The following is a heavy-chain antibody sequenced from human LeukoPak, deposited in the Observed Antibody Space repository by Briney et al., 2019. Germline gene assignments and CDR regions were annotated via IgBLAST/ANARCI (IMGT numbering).Heavy chain of an antibody. V-gene: IGHV5-51*01. D-gene: IGHD4-17*01. CDR3: ARLTVTTSGDYYYGMDV. J-gene: IGHJ6*02. Sequence: GESLKISCKGSGYSFTSYWIGWVRQMPGKGLEWMGIIYPGDSDTRYSPSFQGQVTISADKSISTAYLQWSSLKASDTAMYYCARLTVTTSGDYYYGMDVWGQGTTVTVSS. CDR1: GYSFTSYW. CDR2: IYPGDSDT.